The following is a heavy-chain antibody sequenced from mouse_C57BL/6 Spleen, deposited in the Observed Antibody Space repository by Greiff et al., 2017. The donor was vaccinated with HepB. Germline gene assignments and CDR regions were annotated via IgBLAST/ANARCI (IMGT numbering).Heavy chain of an antibody. CDR2: IDPETGGT. CDR1: GYTFTDYE. V-gene: IGHV1-15*01. CDR3: TRRINWYFDV. J-gene: IGHJ1*03. Sequence: QVQLKQSGAELVRPGASVTLSCKASGYTFTDYEMHWVKQTPVHGLEWIGAIDPETGGTAYNQKFKGKAILTADKSSSTAYMELRSLTSEDSAVYYCTRRINWYFDVWGTGTTVTVSS.